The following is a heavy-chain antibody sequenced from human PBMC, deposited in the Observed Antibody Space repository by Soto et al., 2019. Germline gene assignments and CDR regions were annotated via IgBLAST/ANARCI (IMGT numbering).Heavy chain of an antibody. D-gene: IGHD4-17*01. J-gene: IGHJ4*02. CDR3: ARVEDYGGNSGFDY. CDR2: IYYSGST. Sequence: SETLSLTCTVSGGSISSGDYYWSWIRQPPGKGLEWIGYIYYSGSTYYNPSLKSRVTISVDTSKNQFSLKLSSVTAADTAVYYCARVEDYGGNSGFDYWGQGTLVTV. CDR1: GGSISSGDYY. V-gene: IGHV4-30-4*01.